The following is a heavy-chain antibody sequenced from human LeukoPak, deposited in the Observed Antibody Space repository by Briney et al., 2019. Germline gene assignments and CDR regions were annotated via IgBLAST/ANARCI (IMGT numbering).Heavy chain of an antibody. V-gene: IGHV1-24*01. CDR1: GYTLTELS. D-gene: IGHD3-22*01. CDR3: ATVTTYYYDSSGLTQDY. Sequence: GASVKVSCKVSGYTLTELSMHWVRQAPGKGLEWMGGFDPEDGETIYAQKFQGRVTMTEDTSTDTAYMELSSLRSEDTAVYYCATVTTYYYDSSGLTQDYWGQGTLVTVSS. CDR2: FDPEDGET. J-gene: IGHJ4*02.